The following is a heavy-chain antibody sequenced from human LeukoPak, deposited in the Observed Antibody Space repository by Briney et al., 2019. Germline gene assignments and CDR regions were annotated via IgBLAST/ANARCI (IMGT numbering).Heavy chain of an antibody. V-gene: IGHV1-2*02. CDR3: ARYGDFWSGYYTDPFDY. CDR2: INPNSGGT. Sequence: ASVKVSCKASGYTFTGYYMRWVRQAPGQGLEWMGWINPNSGGTNYAQKFQGRVTMTRDTSISTAYMELSRLRSDDTAVYYCARYGDFWSGYYTDPFDYWGQGTLVTVSS. J-gene: IGHJ4*02. D-gene: IGHD3-3*01. CDR1: GYTFTGYY.